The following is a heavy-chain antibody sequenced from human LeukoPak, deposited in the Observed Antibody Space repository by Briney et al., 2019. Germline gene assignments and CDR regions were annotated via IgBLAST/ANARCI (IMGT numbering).Heavy chain of an antibody. Sequence: SETLSLTCTVPGGSISSGGYYWSWIRQHPGKGLEWIGYIYYSGSTYYNPSLKSRVTISVDTSKNQFSLKLSSVTAADTAVYYCARDRRYSNYGMDVWGQGTTVTVSS. CDR1: GGSISSGGYY. V-gene: IGHV4-31*03. CDR2: IYYSGST. J-gene: IGHJ6*02. CDR3: ARDRRYSNYGMDV. D-gene: IGHD4-11*01.